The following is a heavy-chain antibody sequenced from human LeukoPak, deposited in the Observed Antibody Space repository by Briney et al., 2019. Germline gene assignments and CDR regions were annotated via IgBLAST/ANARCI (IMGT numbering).Heavy chain of an antibody. CDR2: IRYDGSNK. CDR3: AKTQSVRSSWYYYYYYMDV. D-gene: IGHD6-13*01. V-gene: IGHV3-30*02. Sequence: GGSLRLSCAASGFTFSSYGMHWVRQAPGKGLEWVAFIRYDGSNKYYADSVKGRFTISRDNSKNTLYLQMNSLRAEDTAVYYCAKTQSVRSSWYYYYYYMDVWGKGTTVTVSS. CDR1: GFTFSSYG. J-gene: IGHJ6*03.